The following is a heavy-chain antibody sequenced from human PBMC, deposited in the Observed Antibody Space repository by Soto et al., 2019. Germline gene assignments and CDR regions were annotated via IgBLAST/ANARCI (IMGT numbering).Heavy chain of an antibody. CDR3: ASTGGWSEYYYYGMDV. V-gene: IGHV3-48*02. CDR1: GFTFSSYS. CDR2: ISSSSSTI. Sequence: GGSLRLSCAASGFTFSSYSMNWVRQAPGKGLEWVSYISSSSSTIYYADSVKGRFTISRDNAKNSLYLQMNSLRDEDTAVYYCASTGGWSEYYYYGMDVWGQGTTVTVSS. D-gene: IGHD7-27*01. J-gene: IGHJ6*02.